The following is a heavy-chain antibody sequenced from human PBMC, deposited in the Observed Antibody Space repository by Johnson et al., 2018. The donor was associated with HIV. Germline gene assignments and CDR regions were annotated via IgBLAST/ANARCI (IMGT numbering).Heavy chain of an antibody. Sequence: VQLVESGGAVVQPGGSLRLSCVVSGLAFHDYAIHWVRQAPGKGLEWVSVISWDGASTHYADSVKGRFTISRDNSKTSVYLQMHSLRAEDTAVYYCARENSSGYHDAFDIWGQGTLVTVSS. D-gene: IGHD3-22*01. J-gene: IGHJ3*02. CDR2: ISWDGAST. CDR1: GLAFHDYA. V-gene: IGHV3-43D*03. CDR3: ARENSSGYHDAFDI.